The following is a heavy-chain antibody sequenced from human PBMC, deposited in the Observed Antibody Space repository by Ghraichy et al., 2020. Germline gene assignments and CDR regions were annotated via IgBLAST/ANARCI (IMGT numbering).Heavy chain of an antibody. Sequence: SETLSLTCIVSGGSINSFYWSWIRQPAGRGLEWIGRIYATGSTNYNPSLKSRVTMSVDTSRNQFSLNLSSVTAADTAVYYCARDPRYRSGREWGQGTLVTVSS. J-gene: IGHJ4*02. V-gene: IGHV4-4*07. CDR2: IYATGST. CDR3: ARDPRYRSGRE. D-gene: IGHD6-19*01. CDR1: GGSINSFY.